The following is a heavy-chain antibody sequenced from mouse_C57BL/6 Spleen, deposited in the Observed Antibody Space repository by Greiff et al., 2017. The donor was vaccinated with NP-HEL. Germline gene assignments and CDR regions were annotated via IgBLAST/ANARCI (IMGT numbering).Heavy chain of an antibody. CDR2: IYPSDSET. CDR3: ARFGYYGSSYVYAMDY. CDR1: GYTFTSYW. V-gene: IGHV1-61*01. J-gene: IGHJ4*01. Sequence: VQLQQPGAELVRPGSSVKLSCKASGYTFTSYWMDWVKQRPGQGLEWIGNIYPSDSETHYNQKFKDKATLTVDKSSSTAYMQLSSLTSEDSAVYYCARFGYYGSSYVYAMDYWGQGTSVTVSS. D-gene: IGHD1-1*01.